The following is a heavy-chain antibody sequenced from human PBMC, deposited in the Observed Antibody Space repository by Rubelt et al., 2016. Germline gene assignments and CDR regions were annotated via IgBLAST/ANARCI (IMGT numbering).Heavy chain of an antibody. V-gene: IGHV3-21*04. Sequence: GGSLRLSCAASGFTFSSYSMNWVRQAPGKGLEWVSSISSSSYIYYADSVKGRFTISRDNAKNSLYLQMNSLRAEDTAVYYCAKDRRRVAGIPQDYWGQGTLVTVSS. CDR2: ISSSSYI. J-gene: IGHJ4*02. D-gene: IGHD6-19*01. CDR1: GFTFSSYS. CDR3: AKDRRRVAGIPQDY.